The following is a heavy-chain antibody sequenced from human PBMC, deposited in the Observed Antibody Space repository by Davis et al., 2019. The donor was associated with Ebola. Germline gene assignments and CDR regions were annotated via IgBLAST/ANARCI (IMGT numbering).Heavy chain of an antibody. J-gene: IGHJ5*01. D-gene: IGHD3-9*01. V-gene: IGHV3-7*03. CDR2: IRQDGREE. CDR1: GFTVSNYW. Sequence: GGSLRLSCAASGFTVSNYWMSWVRQASGRGMECVANIRQDGREEQYVDSVKGRFIISRDNAKNSLYLKMNSLRAEDTALYHFARVNAVTGYSRFDSWGQGTQVTVSS. CDR3: ARVNAVTGYSRFDS.